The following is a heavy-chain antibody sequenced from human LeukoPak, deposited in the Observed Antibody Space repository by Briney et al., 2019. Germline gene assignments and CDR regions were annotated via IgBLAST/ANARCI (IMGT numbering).Heavy chain of an antibody. Sequence: PGGSLRLSCAASGFTFSNYAMRWVRQAPGKGLEWVSGISGSGDSTYYADSVKGRFTISRDNSRNTMYLQMNSLRVEDAAVYYCAKAPVTSCRGAFCYPFDSWGQGTLVTVSS. CDR2: ISGSGDST. CDR1: GFTFSNYA. CDR3: AKAPVTSCRGAFCYPFDS. D-gene: IGHD2-15*01. J-gene: IGHJ4*02. V-gene: IGHV3-23*01.